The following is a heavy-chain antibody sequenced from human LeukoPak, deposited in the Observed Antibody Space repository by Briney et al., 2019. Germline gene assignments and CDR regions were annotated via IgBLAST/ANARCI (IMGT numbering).Heavy chain of an antibody. Sequence: GGSLRLSCAASGFTVSTYYMTWVRQAPGKGLEWVSAISGSGGSTYYADSVKGRFTISRDNSKNTLYLQMNSLRAEDTAVYYCAKAGSGSYYGMESHFDYWGQGTLVTVSS. J-gene: IGHJ4*02. CDR1: GFTVSTYY. D-gene: IGHD1-26*01. CDR3: AKAGSGSYYGMESHFDY. CDR2: ISGSGGST. V-gene: IGHV3-23*01.